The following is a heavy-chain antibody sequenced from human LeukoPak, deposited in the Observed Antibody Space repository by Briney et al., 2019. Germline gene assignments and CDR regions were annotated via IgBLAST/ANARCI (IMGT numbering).Heavy chain of an antibody. CDR2: FDPEDGET. V-gene: IGHV1-24*01. CDR1: GYTLTELS. Sequence: ASVKVSCKVSGYTLTELSMHWVRQAPGKGLEWMRGFDPEDGETIYAQKFQGRVTMTEDTSTDTAYMELSSLRSEDTAVYYCATDATMVRGVPYGMDVWGQGTTVTVSS. CDR3: ATDATMVRGVPYGMDV. J-gene: IGHJ6*02. D-gene: IGHD3-10*01.